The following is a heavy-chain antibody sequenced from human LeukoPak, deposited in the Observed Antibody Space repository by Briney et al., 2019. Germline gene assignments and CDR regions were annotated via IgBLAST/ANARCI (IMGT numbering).Heavy chain of an antibody. D-gene: IGHD3-16*01. CDR3: ASVGGGSPY. V-gene: IGHV4-38-2*02. Sequence: PLETLSLTCTVSGYSISSGHFWSWIRQPPGKGLEWIGSIYGSGTTYYDPPLRSRVSISADTSKNHFSLELSSVTAADTAVYYCASVGGGSPYWGQGTLVTVSS. CDR2: IYGSGTT. J-gene: IGHJ4*02. CDR1: GYSISSGHF.